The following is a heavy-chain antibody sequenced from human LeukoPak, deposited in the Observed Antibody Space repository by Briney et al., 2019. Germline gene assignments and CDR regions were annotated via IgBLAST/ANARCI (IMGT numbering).Heavy chain of an antibody. V-gene: IGHV3-30-3*01. Sequence: GGSLRLSCAASGFTFSSYAMHWVRQAPGKGLEWVAVISYDGSNKYYADSVKGRFTISRDNSKNTLYLQMNSLRAEDTAVYYCARGCSGGSCHWNWFDPWGQGTLVTVSS. CDR2: ISYDGSNK. CDR3: ARGCSGGSCHWNWFDP. D-gene: IGHD2-15*01. CDR1: GFTFSSYA. J-gene: IGHJ5*02.